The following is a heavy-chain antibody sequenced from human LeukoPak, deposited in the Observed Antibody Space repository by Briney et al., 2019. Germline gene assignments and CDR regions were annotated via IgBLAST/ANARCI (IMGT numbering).Heavy chain of an antibody. J-gene: IGHJ4*02. D-gene: IGHD3-3*01. CDR1: GASITNYF. Sequence: SETLSLTCTVSGASITNYFWGWIRLPPGKGLQWIGYVYSGAYYYNPSLVSRLTVSVDTAKNQFSLGLRSVTAADTAVYYCARLRPRTNYDFSSGYYAFEYWGQGTLVTVSS. V-gene: IGHV4-4*09. CDR3: ARLRPRTNYDFSSGYYAFEY. CDR2: VYSGAY.